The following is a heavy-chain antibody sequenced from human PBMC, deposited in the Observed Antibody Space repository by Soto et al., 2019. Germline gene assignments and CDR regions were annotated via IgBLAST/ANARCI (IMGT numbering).Heavy chain of an antibody. Sequence: SETLSLTCTVSGGSISSYYWSWIRQPPGKGLEWIGYIYYSGSTNYNPSLKSRVTISVDTSKNQFSLKLSSVTAADTAVYYCARGGEDYGENEAFDIWGQGTMVTVSS. CDR1: GGSISSYY. J-gene: IGHJ3*02. CDR2: IYYSGST. CDR3: ARGGEDYGENEAFDI. V-gene: IGHV4-59*01. D-gene: IGHD4-17*01.